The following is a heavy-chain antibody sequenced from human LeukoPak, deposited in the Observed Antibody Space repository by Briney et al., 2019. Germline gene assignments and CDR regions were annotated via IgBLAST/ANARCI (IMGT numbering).Heavy chain of an antibody. V-gene: IGHV4-34*01. D-gene: IGHD3-3*01. J-gene: IGHJ3*02. Sequence: PSETLSLTCAVYGGSFSGYYWSWIRQPPGKGLEWTGEINHSGSTNYNPSLKSRVTISVDTSKNQFSLKLSSVTAADTAVYYCASPIITIFGVVTDAFDIWGQGTMVTVSS. CDR2: INHSGST. CDR1: GGSFSGYY. CDR3: ASPIITIFGVVTDAFDI.